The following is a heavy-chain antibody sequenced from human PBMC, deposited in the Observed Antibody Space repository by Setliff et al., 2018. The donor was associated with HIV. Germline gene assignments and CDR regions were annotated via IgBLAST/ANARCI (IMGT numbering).Heavy chain of an antibody. J-gene: IGHJ6*03. D-gene: IGHD6-13*01. CDR2: INHSGST. Sequence: SETLSLTCAVYGGSFSGYYWTWIRQPPGKGLEWIGEINHSGSTNYNPSLKSRVSMSVDTSKNQFSLRLSSVTAADTSVFYCARASTGYSSIWYRNGLTYYNYMDVWGRGTKVTVSS. CDR1: GGSFSGYY. V-gene: IGHV4-34*01. CDR3: ARASTGYSSIWYRNGLTYYNYMDV.